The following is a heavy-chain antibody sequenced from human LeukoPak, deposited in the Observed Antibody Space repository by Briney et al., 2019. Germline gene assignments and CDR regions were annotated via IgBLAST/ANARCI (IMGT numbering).Heavy chain of an antibody. V-gene: IGHV3-74*01. Sequence: GGSLRLSCAASGFSLNTDLMHWVRQAPGKGLVWVSRLSGDGRITSYADSGKGRFTISRDNAKNTLYLQMNSPRAEDTAVYYCARENYLNYYMDVWGKGTTVTVSS. CDR1: GFSLNTDL. CDR3: ARENYLNYYMDV. J-gene: IGHJ6*03. CDR2: LSGDGRIT. D-gene: IGHD3-10*01.